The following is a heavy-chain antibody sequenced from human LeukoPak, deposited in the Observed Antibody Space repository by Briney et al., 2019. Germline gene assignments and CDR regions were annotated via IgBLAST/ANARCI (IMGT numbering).Heavy chain of an antibody. J-gene: IGHJ4*02. V-gene: IGHV4-59*13. Sequence: PSETLSLTCTVSGGSICNYYWSWIRQPPGKGLEWIGYIYYTGSTNYNPSLTSRVNISVDTSKNQFSLNLTSVTAADTAVYYCARWGSIAVARFDYWGQGTLVTVSS. D-gene: IGHD6-6*01. CDR1: GGSICNYY. CDR2: IYYTGST. CDR3: ARWGSIAVARFDY.